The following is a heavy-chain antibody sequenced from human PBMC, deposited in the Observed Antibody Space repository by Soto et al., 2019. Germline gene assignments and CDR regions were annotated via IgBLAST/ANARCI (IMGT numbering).Heavy chain of an antibody. J-gene: IGHJ4*02. Sequence: GGSLRLSCAAAGFTFSTYSMNWVRQAPGKGLEWVSYISSSAGTIYYADSVKGRFTISRDNAKNSLDLQMNSLRAEDTARYYCARGRPVDHWGQGTLVTVAS. V-gene: IGHV3-48*01. CDR1: GFTFSTYS. CDR2: ISSSAGTI. CDR3: ARGRPVDH.